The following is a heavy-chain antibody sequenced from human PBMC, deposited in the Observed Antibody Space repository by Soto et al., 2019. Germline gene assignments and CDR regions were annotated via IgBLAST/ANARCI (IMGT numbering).Heavy chain of an antibody. CDR3: ARAAVLYYNMLTGYYPILIY. Sequence: VASVKVSCKASGYTFTGYYMHWVRQAPGQGLEWMGWINPNSGGTNYAQKFQGRVTMTRDTSISTAYMELSRLRSDDTAVYYCARAAVLYYNMLTGYYPILIYRGQGTLVTVS. CDR2: INPNSGGT. V-gene: IGHV1-2*02. CDR1: GYTFTGYY. D-gene: IGHD3-9*01. J-gene: IGHJ4*02.